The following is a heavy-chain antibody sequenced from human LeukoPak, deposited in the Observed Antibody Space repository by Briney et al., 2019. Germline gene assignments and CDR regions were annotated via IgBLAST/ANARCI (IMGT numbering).Heavy chain of an antibody. J-gene: IGHJ4*02. CDR3: ARGGKWFGELLTGYYFDY. D-gene: IGHD3-10*01. Sequence: GGSLRLSCAASGFTFSSYSMNWVRQAPGKGLEWVSSISSSSSYIYYADSVKGRFTISRDNAKNSLYLQMNSLRAEDTAVYYCARGGKWFGELLTGYYFDYWGQGTLVTVSS. CDR2: ISSSSSYI. V-gene: IGHV3-21*01. CDR1: GFTFSSYS.